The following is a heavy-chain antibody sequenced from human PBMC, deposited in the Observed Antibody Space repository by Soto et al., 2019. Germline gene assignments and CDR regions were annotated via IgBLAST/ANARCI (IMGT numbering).Heavy chain of an antibody. CDR2: INPDSGAT. D-gene: IGHD2-8*02. V-gene: IGHV1-2*02. J-gene: IGHJ4*02. Sequence: ASVKVSCKASGYSFTGYYIHCVRQAPGQVLEWMGWINPDSGATNYAQNFQGRVTLTSDTSISTASMDLTSLTSDDTAVYYCARGDYGTGGYPFPYFDYWGQGTLVTVSS. CDR3: ARGDYGTGGYPFPYFDY. CDR1: GYSFTGYY.